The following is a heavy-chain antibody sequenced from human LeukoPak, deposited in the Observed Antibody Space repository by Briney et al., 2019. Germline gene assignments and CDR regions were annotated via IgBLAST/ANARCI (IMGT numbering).Heavy chain of an antibody. V-gene: IGHV4-59*01. Sequence: SETLSLTCTVSGGSISSYYWSWIRQPPGKGLEWIGYIYYSGSTNYNPSLKSRVTISVDTSKNQFSLKLSSVTAADTAVYYCARGRVVYYFDYWGQGTLVTVSS. D-gene: IGHD3-3*01. CDR3: ARGRVVYYFDY. J-gene: IGHJ4*02. CDR2: IYYSGST. CDR1: GGSISSYY.